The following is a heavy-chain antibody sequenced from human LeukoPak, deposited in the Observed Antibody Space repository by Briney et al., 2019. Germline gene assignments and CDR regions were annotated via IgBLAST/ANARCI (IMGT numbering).Heavy chain of an antibody. V-gene: IGHV4-39*07. CDR1: GGSISSYY. J-gene: IGHJ4*02. Sequence: SETLSLTCTVSGGSISSYYWGWIRQPPGKGLEWIGSIYYSGSTYYNPSLKSRVTISVDTSKNQFSLKLSSVTAADTAVYYCAREMTTYYDILTGYYITKIFDYWGQGTLVTVSS. D-gene: IGHD3-9*01. CDR3: AREMTTYYDILTGYYITKIFDY. CDR2: IYYSGST.